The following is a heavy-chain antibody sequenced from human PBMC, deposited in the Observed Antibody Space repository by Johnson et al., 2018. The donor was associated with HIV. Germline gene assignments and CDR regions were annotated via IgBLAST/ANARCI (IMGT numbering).Heavy chain of an antibody. Sequence: EVQLVESGGGVVQPGRSLRLSCAASGFTFSSYAMHWVRQAPGKGLEWVANIKQDGIEKYYVDSVKGRFTISRDNAKNSLYLQMNSLRVGDTAVYFCARVKRSGTYYRDAFDIWGQGTMVTVSS. CDR2: IKQDGIEK. D-gene: IGHD1-26*01. CDR3: ARVKRSGTYYRDAFDI. V-gene: IGHV3-7*04. CDR1: GFTFSSYA. J-gene: IGHJ3*02.